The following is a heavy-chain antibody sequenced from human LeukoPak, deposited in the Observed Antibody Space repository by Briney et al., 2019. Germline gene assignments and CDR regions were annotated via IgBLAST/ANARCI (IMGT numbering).Heavy chain of an antibody. CDR1: GYTFTSYY. D-gene: IGHD3-10*01. CDR3: ARGYYGSGSSRKPYYYYYMDV. J-gene: IGHJ6*03. Sequence: RASVKVSCKASGYTFTSYYMHWVRQAPGQGLEWMGIINPSGGSTSYAQKFQGRVTMTRDTSTSTVYMELSSLRSEDTAVYYCARGYYGSGSSRKPYYYYYMDVWGKGTTVTISS. CDR2: INPSGGST. V-gene: IGHV1-46*01.